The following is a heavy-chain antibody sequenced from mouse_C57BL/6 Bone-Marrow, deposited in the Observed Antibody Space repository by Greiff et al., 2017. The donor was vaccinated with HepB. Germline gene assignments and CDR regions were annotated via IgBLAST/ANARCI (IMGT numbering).Heavy chain of an antibody. V-gene: IGHV1-55*01. J-gene: IGHJ2*01. CDR1: GYTFTSYW. Sequence: QVQLQQPGAELVKPGASVKMSCKASGYTFTSYWITWVKQRPGQGLEWIGDIYPGSGSTNYNEKFKSKATLTVDTSSSTAYMQLSSLTSEDSAVYYCARPFIDTTVVHFDYWGQGTTLTVSS. CDR3: ARPFIDTTVVHFDY. D-gene: IGHD1-1*01. CDR2: IYPGSGST.